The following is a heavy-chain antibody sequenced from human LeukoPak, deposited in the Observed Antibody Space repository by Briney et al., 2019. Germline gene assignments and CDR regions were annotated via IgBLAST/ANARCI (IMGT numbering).Heavy chain of an antibody. CDR3: VGLGENY. D-gene: IGHD3-10*01. CDR2: ISSSSSSI. J-gene: IGHJ4*02. V-gene: IGHV3-48*04. CDR1: EFTFSSYS. Sequence: LPGGSLRLSCATSEFTFSSYSMNWVRQAPGKGLEWLSYISSSSSSIYYADSVKGRFTISRDNAKNSLYLQMNSLRAEDTAVYYCVGLGENYWGQGTLVTVSS.